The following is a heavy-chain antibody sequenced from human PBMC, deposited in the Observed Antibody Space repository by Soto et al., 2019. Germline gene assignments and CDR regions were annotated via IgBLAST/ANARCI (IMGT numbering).Heavy chain of an antibody. D-gene: IGHD6-6*01. CDR2: IYYSGST. V-gene: IGHV4-61*01. Sequence: PSETLSLTCTVSGGSVSSGSYYWSWIRQPPGKGLEWIGYIYYSGSTNYNPSLKSRVTISVDTSKNQFSLKLSSVTAADTAVYYCARISSRQLVRRWLDPWGQGTLVTVSS. J-gene: IGHJ5*02. CDR1: GGSVSSGSYY. CDR3: ARISSRQLVRRWLDP.